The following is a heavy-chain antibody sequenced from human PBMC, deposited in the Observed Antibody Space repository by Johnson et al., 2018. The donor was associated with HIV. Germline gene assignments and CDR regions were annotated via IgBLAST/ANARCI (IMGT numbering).Heavy chain of an antibody. CDR3: ARDRYSSSSGAFDI. V-gene: IGHV3-30*04. CDR2: ISYDGSIT. Sequence: LEWLAVISYDGSITYYADSVKGRFTISRDNSKNTLYLQMNSLRAEDTALYYCARDRYSSSSGAFDIWGRGTIVTVSS. J-gene: IGHJ3*02. D-gene: IGHD6-6*01.